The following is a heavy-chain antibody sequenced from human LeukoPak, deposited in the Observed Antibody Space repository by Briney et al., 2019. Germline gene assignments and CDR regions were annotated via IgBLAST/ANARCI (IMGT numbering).Heavy chain of an antibody. J-gene: IGHJ4*02. CDR3: AKAAQTSYDFWSGYYTTPEYYFDY. Sequence: GGSLRLSCAASGFTFSSYAISWVRQAPGKGLEWVSAISGSGGSTYYADSVKGRFTISRDNSKNPLYLQMNSLRAEDTAVYYCAKAAQTSYDFWSGYYTTPEYYFDYWGQGTLVTVSS. CDR2: ISGSGGST. D-gene: IGHD3-3*01. CDR1: GFTFSSYA. V-gene: IGHV3-23*01.